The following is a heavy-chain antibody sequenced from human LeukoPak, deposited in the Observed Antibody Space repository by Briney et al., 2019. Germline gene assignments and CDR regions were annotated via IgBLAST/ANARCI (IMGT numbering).Heavy chain of an antibody. J-gene: IGHJ4*02. CDR2: IYDSGST. CDR3: ARGPPPMFRGLIRRFENDS. V-gene: IGHV4-39*01. CDR1: GGSIRSSYYY. D-gene: IGHD3-10*01. Sequence: SETLSLTCTVSGGSIRSSYYYWGWIRQPPGKGLEWIGSIYDSGSTYYNPSLKSRVTISVDTSKNQFSLKLNSVTAADSAVYYCARGPPPMFRGLIRRFENDSWGQGTLVTVSS.